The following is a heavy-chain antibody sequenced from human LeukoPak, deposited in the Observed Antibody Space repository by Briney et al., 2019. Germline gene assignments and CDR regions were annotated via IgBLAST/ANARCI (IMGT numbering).Heavy chain of an antibody. CDR3: ARGSRYYYDSSGYGFDYYYYYGMDV. D-gene: IGHD3-22*01. J-gene: IGHJ6*02. Sequence: PSETLSLTCAVYGGSFCGYYWSWIRQPPGKGLEWSGEINHSGSTNYNPSLKSRVTISVDTSRNQFSLKLSSVTAADTAVYYCARGSRYYYDSSGYGFDYYYYYGMDVWGQGTTVTVSS. CDR2: INHSGST. V-gene: IGHV4-34*01. CDR1: GGSFCGYY.